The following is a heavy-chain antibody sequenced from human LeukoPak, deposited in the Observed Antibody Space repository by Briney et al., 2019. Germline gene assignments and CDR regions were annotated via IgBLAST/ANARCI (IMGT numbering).Heavy chain of an antibody. CDR1: GFTFSSYG. CDR2: IWYDGSNK. Sequence: GGSLRLSCAASGFTFSSYGMHWVRQAPGKGLEWVAVIWYDGSNKYYADSVKGRFTISRDNSKNTLYLQMNSLRAEDTAVYYCAREPGGDFWSGYYRYYYGMDVWGQGTTVTVSS. J-gene: IGHJ6*02. D-gene: IGHD3-3*01. V-gene: IGHV3-33*01. CDR3: AREPGGDFWSGYYRYYYGMDV.